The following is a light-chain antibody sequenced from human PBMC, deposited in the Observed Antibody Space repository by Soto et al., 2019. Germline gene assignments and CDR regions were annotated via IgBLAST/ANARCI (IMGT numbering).Light chain of an antibody. CDR2: AAS. Sequence: DIQMTQSPSSLSASVGDRVTITCRASQSIDSYLKWYQQKPGKAPRLLIYAASNLQSGVPSRFSGSGFGTDFTLIISSLQPDDFATYYCQHYNSYSEAFGQGTKVDTK. CDR3: QHYNSYSEA. J-gene: IGKJ1*01. CDR1: QSIDSY. V-gene: IGKV1-39*01.